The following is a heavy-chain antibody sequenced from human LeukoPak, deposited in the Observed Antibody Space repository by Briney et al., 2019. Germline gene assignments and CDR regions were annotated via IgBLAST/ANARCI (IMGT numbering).Heavy chain of an antibody. V-gene: IGHV3-20*04. D-gene: IGHD7-27*01. CDR1: GFTFDDYG. CDR2: INWNGGST. CDR3: ARDPASPLGRGPAEFDY. Sequence: GGSLRLSCAASGFTFDDYGMSWVRQAPGKGLEWVSGINWNGGSTYYADSVKGRFTISRDNSKNILYLQMNSLRAEDTALYYCARDPASPLGRGPAEFDYWGQGTLVTVSS. J-gene: IGHJ4*02.